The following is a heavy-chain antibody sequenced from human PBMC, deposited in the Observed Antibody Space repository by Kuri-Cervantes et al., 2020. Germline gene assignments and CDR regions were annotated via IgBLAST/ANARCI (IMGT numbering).Heavy chain of an antibody. Sequence: GSLRLSCTVSGGSISSCSYYWGWIRQPPGKGLEWIGSIYYSGSTYYNPSLKSRVTISVDTSKNQFSLKLSSVTAADTAVYYCARRTYYDFWSGYFDYWGQGTLVTVSS. CDR1: GGSISSCSYY. CDR3: ARRTYYDFWSGYFDY. J-gene: IGHJ4*02. V-gene: IGHV4-39*01. D-gene: IGHD3-3*01. CDR2: IYYSGST.